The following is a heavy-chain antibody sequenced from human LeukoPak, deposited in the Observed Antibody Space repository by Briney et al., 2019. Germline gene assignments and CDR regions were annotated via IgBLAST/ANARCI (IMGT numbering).Heavy chain of an antibody. Sequence: GGSLRLSCAVSGFTFSSYSMNWVRQAPGKGLEWVSSISSSTTSRTYIYYADSVKGRFTISRDNAKNSLYLQMNSLRAEDTAVYYCAREPYYYDSSGYISDYWGQGTLVTVSS. V-gene: IGHV3-21*04. CDR2: ISSSTTSRTYI. D-gene: IGHD3-22*01. CDR3: AREPYYYDSSGYISDY. CDR1: GFTFSSYS. J-gene: IGHJ4*02.